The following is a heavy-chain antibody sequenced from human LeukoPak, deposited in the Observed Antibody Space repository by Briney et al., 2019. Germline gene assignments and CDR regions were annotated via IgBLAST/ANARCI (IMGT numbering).Heavy chain of an antibody. CDR2: ISDNGGRT. V-gene: IGHV3-23*01. J-gene: IGHJ5*02. CDR1: GFSFRTYA. CDR3: AREYDSSWPS. D-gene: IGHD3-22*01. Sequence: GGSLRLSCAASGFSFRTYAMSWVRQAPGKGLEWVSAISDNGGRTYYADSVKGRFTISRDNSKNTLFVQMNSVRAEDTAVYYCAREYDSSWPSWGQGTLVTVSS.